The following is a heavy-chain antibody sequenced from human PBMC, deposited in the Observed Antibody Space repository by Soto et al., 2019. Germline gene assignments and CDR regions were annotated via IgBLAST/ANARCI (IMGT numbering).Heavy chain of an antibody. CDR2: IWNDGSNK. V-gene: IGHV3-33*01. CDR3: ARGGHSSSQTNYYYYYYMDV. Sequence: VPLVESGGGVVQPGRSLRLSCAASGFTFSSYGMHWVRQAPGKRLEWVAVIWNDGSNKYYADSVKGRFTISRDNSKNTLYLQMNSLRAEDTAVYYCARGGHSSSQTNYYYYYYMDVWGKGTTVTVSS. CDR1: GFTFSSYG. D-gene: IGHD6-6*01. J-gene: IGHJ6*03.